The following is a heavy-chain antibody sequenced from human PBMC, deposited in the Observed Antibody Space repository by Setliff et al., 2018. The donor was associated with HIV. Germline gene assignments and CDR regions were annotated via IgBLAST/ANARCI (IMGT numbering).Heavy chain of an antibody. Sequence: ASVKVSCKTAEYTSASYVINWVRQAAGQGLEWMGWIDPKSGNTGYAQEFQGRVTMTRNTPISTAYMELISLTSDDTAIYFCARGLRAYLGYWGQGTLVTVSS. CDR3: ARGLRAYLGY. J-gene: IGHJ4*02. CDR2: IDPKSGNT. CDR1: EYTSASYV. D-gene: IGHD1-26*01. V-gene: IGHV1-8*01.